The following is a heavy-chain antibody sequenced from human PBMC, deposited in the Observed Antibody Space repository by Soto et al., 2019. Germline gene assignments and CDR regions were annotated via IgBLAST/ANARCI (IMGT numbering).Heavy chain of an antibody. CDR2: ISYDGSNK. Sequence: GGSLRLSCAASGFTFSSYAMHWVRQAPGKGLEWVAVISYDGSNKYYADSVKGRFTISRDNSKNTLYLQMNSLRAEDPAVYYCARGLGEQQLVHFDYWGQGTLVTVSS. D-gene: IGHD6-13*01. J-gene: IGHJ4*02. V-gene: IGHV3-30-3*01. CDR3: ARGLGEQQLVHFDY. CDR1: GFTFSSYA.